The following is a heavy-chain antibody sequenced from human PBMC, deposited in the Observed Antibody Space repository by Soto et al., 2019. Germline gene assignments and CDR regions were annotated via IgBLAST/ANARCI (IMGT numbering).Heavy chain of an antibody. CDR3: ARDVGHLNLANSYYFVY. CDR1: GYTFTSYG. Sequence: ASVKVSCKASGYTFTSYGISWVRQAPGQGLEWMGWISAYNGNTNYAQKLQGRVTMTTDTSTSTAYMELRSLRSDDTAVYYCARDVGHLNLANSYYFVYWGQGPLVTVSS. V-gene: IGHV1-18*01. CDR2: ISAYNGNT. D-gene: IGHD1-7*01. J-gene: IGHJ4*02.